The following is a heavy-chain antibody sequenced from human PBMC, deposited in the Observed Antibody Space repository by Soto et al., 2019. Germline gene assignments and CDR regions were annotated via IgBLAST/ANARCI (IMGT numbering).Heavy chain of an antibody. V-gene: IGHV3-23*01. J-gene: IGHJ6*03. CDR2: ISGSGGST. Sequence: GGPLRLSCAASGFTFSSYAMSWVRQAPGKGLEWVSAISGSGGSTYYADSVKGRFTISRDNSKYTLYLQMNSLRAEDTAVYYCAKGAPGYYGSWSYYYYYYYSGGWGKVTTVTASS. D-gene: IGHD3-10*01. CDR1: GFTFSSYA. CDR3: AKGAPGYYGSWSYYYYYYYSGG.